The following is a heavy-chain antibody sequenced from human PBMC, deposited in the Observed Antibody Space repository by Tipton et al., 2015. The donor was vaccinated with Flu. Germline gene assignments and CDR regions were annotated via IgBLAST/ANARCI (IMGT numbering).Heavy chain of an antibody. CDR1: GFTFSSYW. CDR2: IKHDGSEK. Sequence: VQLVQSGGGLVQRGGSLRLSCTASGFTFSSYWVSWVRQAPGKGLEWVANIKHDGSEKYYVDSVKGRFTISRDNAKNSLYLQMNSLRAEDTAVYYCARDRRNYWYFDLWGRGTLVTVSS. V-gene: IGHV3-7*01. CDR3: ARDRRNYWYFDL. J-gene: IGHJ2*01.